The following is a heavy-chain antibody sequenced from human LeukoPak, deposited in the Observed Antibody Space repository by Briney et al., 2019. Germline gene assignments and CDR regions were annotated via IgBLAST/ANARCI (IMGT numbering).Heavy chain of an antibody. J-gene: IGHJ6*03. CDR3: ARVLRLERPYYYYYMDV. Sequence: PGGSLRLSCAASGFTFISYGMYWVRQAPGKGLESVAFIRYDGSDKYYADSVKGRFTVSRDNSKNTLYLQMESLRAEDTALYHCARVLRLERPYYYYYMDVWGKGTTVTISS. V-gene: IGHV3-30*02. CDR1: GFTFISYG. D-gene: IGHD1-1*01. CDR2: IRYDGSDK.